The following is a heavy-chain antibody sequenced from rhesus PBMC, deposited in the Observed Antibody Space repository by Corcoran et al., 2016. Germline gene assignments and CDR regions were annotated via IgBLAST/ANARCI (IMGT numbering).Heavy chain of an antibody. CDR1: GGSISSNY. D-gene: IGHD3-3*01. CDR3: ARGLYYNIWTGYYTGHFDY. J-gene: IGHJ4*01. CDR2: ISGGGGSP. V-gene: IGHV4-173*01. Sequence: QVQLQESGPGLVKPSETLSLTCAVSGGSISSNYWSWIRQPPGKGLEWIGRISGGGGSPDDNPALKGRVTISTDTSKNQFSLKLSSVTAADTAVYYCARGLYYNIWTGYYTGHFDYWGQGVLVTVSS.